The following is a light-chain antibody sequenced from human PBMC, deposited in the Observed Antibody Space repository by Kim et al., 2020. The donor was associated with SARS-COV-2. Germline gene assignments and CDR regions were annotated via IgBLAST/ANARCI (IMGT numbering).Light chain of an antibody. Sequence: SASVGDRVTITCRTSQIISSYLNWYQQKPGKAPNLLIYSVSILQSGVPSRFSGSGSGTDFTLTISSRQPEDFATYYCQQSYITPYTFGQGTKLEI. CDR1: QIISSY. CDR3: QQSYITPYT. CDR2: SVS. V-gene: IGKV1-39*01. J-gene: IGKJ2*01.